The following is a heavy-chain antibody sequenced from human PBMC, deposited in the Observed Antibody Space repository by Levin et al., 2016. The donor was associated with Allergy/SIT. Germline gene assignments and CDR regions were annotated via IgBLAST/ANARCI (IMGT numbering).Heavy chain of an antibody. J-gene: IGHJ4*02. V-gene: IGHV3-48*02. Sequence: WIRQPPGKGLEWVSYISSSSSTIYYADSVKGRFTISRDNAKNSLYLQMNSLRDEDTAVYYCARDSVRAARTSSHPRFDYWGQGTLVTVSS. CDR3: ARDSVRAARTSSHPRFDY. D-gene: IGHD6-6*01. CDR2: ISSSSSTI.